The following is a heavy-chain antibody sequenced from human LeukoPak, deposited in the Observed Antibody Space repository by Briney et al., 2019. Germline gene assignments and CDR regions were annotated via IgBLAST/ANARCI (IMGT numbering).Heavy chain of an antibody. D-gene: IGHD5-18*01. Sequence: SETLSLTCTVSGGSISSYYWSWIRQPPGKGPGWIGYIYYSGSTNYNPSLKSRVTISVDTSKNQFSLKLSSVTAADTAVYYCARDVQLWGRSYGMDVWGQGTTVTVSS. CDR2: IYYSGST. J-gene: IGHJ6*02. CDR1: GGSISSYY. CDR3: ARDVQLWGRSYGMDV. V-gene: IGHV4-59*01.